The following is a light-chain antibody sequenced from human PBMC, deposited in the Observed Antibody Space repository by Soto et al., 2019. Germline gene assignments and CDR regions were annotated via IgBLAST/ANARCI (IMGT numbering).Light chain of an antibody. J-gene: IGKJ4*01. V-gene: IGKV3-20*01. Sequence: EIVLTQSPGTLSLSPGERATLSCRASQSVSSSYLAWYQQKPGQAPRLLIYGASSRATGIPDRFSGSGSGTDFTLIISRLEPEDFAVYYCQQYGSSPNTFGGGTKVEIK. CDR1: QSVSSSY. CDR3: QQYGSSPNT. CDR2: GAS.